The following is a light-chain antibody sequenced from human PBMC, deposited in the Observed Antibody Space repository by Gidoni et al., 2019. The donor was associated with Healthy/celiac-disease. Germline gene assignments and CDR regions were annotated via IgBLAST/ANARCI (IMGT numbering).Light chain of an antibody. J-gene: IGKJ3*01. V-gene: IGKV3-15*01. CDR1: QSVSSN. CDR3: QQYTHWPPFT. CDR2: CAS. Sequence: EVVMTQSPATLSVPPGERATFSCRASQSVSSNLSWYQQKPGQVPRLLIYCASTMATGIPASFSGSGSGTEFTPTISSLQSADFAVYYCQQYTHWPPFTFGPGTKVDIK.